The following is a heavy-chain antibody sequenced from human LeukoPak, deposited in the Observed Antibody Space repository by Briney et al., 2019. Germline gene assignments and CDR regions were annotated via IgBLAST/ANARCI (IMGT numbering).Heavy chain of an antibody. J-gene: IGHJ6*03. CDR3: ARVGGDCTNGVCHYYMDV. CDR2: INPNSGGT. CDR1: GYTFTGYY. D-gene: IGHD2-8*01. V-gene: IGHV1-2*02. Sequence: ASVKVSCKASGYTFTGYYMHWVRQAPGQGLEWMGWINPNSGGTNYAQKFQGRVTMTRDTSISTAYMELSRLRSDDTAVYYCARVGGDCTNGVCHYYMDVWGKGTTVTVSS.